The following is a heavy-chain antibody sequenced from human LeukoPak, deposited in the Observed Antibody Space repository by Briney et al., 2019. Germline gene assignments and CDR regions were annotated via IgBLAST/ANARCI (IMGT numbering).Heavy chain of an antibody. CDR3: AREQYGGKDY. J-gene: IGHJ4*02. CDR2: ISGSGGST. D-gene: IGHD4-23*01. V-gene: IGHV3-23*01. Sequence: GGSLRLSCAASGFTFSSYALSWVRQAPGKGLECVSAISGSGGSTYSADSLKGRFTISRDNSKNTLYLQINSLRTDDTAVFYCAREQYGGKDYWGQGNLVTVSS. CDR1: GFTFSSYA.